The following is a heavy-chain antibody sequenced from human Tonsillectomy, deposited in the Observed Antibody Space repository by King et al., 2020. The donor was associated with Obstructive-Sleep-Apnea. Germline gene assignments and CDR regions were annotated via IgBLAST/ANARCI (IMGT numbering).Heavy chain of an antibody. CDR1: GGSISSGGYY. J-gene: IGHJ3*02. Sequence: VQLQESGPGLVKPSQTLSLTCTVSGGSISSGGYYWSWIRQHPGKGLEWIGYIYYRGSTYYNPSLKSRVTISVDTSKNQISLKLSSVTAADTAVYYCARGYSGYDGLGAFDIWGQGTMVTVSS. CDR2: IYYRGST. D-gene: IGHD5-12*01. V-gene: IGHV4-31*03. CDR3: ARGYSGYDGLGAFDI.